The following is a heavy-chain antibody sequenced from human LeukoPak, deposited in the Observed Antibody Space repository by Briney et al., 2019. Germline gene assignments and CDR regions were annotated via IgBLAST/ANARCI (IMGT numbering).Heavy chain of an antibody. Sequence: SETLSLTCTVSGVSISSSSYYWGWIRQPPGKGLEWIGSIYYSGSTYYNSSLKSRVTISVDTSKNQFSLKLSSVTAADTAVYYCAACTNIVVVVAATPWFDPWGHGTLVTVSS. D-gene: IGHD2-15*01. CDR3: AACTNIVVVVAATPWFDP. V-gene: IGHV4-39*01. CDR2: IYYSGST. CDR1: GVSISSSSYY. J-gene: IGHJ5*02.